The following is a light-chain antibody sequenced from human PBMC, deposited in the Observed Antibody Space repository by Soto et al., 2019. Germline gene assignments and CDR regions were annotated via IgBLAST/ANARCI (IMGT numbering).Light chain of an antibody. CDR3: GAWDDTLNVLV. CDR2: SNN. V-gene: IGLV1-44*01. Sequence: QSVLTQPPSVSGTPGQTVTISCSGSSSNIGSKSVQWYQQLPETAPKLLIYSNNQRPSGVPDRFSGSKSSTSASLAISGLQSEDEAHYYCGAWDDTLNVLVFGGGTKVTVL. J-gene: IGLJ2*01. CDR1: SSNIGSKS.